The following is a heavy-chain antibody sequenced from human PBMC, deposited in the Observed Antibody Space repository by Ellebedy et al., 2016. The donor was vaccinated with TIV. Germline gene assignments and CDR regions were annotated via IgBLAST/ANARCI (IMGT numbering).Heavy chain of an antibody. CDR1: GFIFSDYY. D-gene: IGHD3-10*01. Sequence: GESLKISCATSGFIFSDYYMSWIRQAPGKGLEWISYISSSGTTKYYADSVRGRFTISRDNTKNSLFLQMSSLRAEDTAVYYCARGRGTNYYGSGGFDNWGQGTLVTVSS. V-gene: IGHV3-11*04. CDR3: ARGRGTNYYGSGGFDN. J-gene: IGHJ4*02. CDR2: ISSSGTTK.